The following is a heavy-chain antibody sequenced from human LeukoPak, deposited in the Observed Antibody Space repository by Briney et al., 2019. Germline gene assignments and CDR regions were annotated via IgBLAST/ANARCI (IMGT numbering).Heavy chain of an antibody. CDR3: DRAKFRGVIRYTPPGY. CDR1: GYTFTSYY. J-gene: IGHJ4*02. CDR2: INPSGGST. V-gene: IGHV1-46*03. Sequence: ASVKVSCKASGYTFTSYYMHWVRQAPGQGLEWMGIINPSGGSTSYAQKFQGRVTMTRDTSTSTVYMELSSLRSEDTAVYYCDRAKFRGVIRYTPPGYWGQGTLVTVSS. D-gene: IGHD3-10*01.